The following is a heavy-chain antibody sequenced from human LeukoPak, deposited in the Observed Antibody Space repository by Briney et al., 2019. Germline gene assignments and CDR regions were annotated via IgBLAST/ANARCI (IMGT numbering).Heavy chain of an antibody. Sequence: SETLSLTCAVYGGSFSGYYWSWIRQPPGKGLEWFGEINHSGSTNYNPSLKSRVTISVDTSKNQFSLKLSSVTAADTAVYYCARRQPYYYDRSGYYTFWGQGTLVTVSS. J-gene: IGHJ4*02. CDR3: ARRQPYYYDRSGYYTF. D-gene: IGHD3-22*01. CDR1: GGSFSGYY. CDR2: INHSGST. V-gene: IGHV4-34*01.